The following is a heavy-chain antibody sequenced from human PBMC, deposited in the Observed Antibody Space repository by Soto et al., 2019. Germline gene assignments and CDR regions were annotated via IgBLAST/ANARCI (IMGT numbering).Heavy chain of an antibody. CDR2: INANNGNP. V-gene: IGHV1-3*01. J-gene: IGHJ4*02. CDR3: VVSRGWSAFHY. D-gene: IGHD6-13*01. Sequence: QVLLVQSGEEVKKPGASVQISCQASGYPFTTYDMHWVRQAPGQRLEWMGSINANNGNPKYSQRFQGRATFTRDTSATTGYMDLSSLISEDTAVYYCVVSRGWSAFHYWGQGTLVTVSS. CDR1: GYPFTTYD.